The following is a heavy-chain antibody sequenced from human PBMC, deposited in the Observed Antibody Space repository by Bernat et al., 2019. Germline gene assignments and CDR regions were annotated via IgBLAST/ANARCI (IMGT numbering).Heavy chain of an antibody. Sequence: QVQLQESGPGLVKPSETLSPTCTVSAGSISSNNYFWGWIREPPGKGLEWIGSVYSSGSTYYNPSLKGRVTISVDTSKNQFSLNLSSVTAADTAVYDCATPCRLTYYYGSSGYYGCDGFDSWGQGTMVTVSS. CDR1: AGSISSNNYF. J-gene: IGHJ3*02. CDR2: VYSSGST. V-gene: IGHV4-39*01. CDR3: ATPCRLTYYYGSSGYYGCDGFDS. D-gene: IGHD3-22*01.